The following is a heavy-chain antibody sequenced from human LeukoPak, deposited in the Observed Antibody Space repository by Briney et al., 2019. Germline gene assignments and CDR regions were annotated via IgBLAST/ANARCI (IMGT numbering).Heavy chain of an antibody. Sequence: SETLSLTCTVSGDSISTYYWSWIRQPPGKGLEWIGYIYYSGNTNYNPSLKSRVTISIDTSKNQFSLKLSSVTPPDTAVYYCAGTYYDFWSGDKFDYWGQGTLVTVSS. CDR2: IYYSGNT. J-gene: IGHJ4*02. CDR3: AGTYYDFWSGDKFDY. CDR1: GDSISTYY. D-gene: IGHD3-3*01. V-gene: IGHV4-59*08.